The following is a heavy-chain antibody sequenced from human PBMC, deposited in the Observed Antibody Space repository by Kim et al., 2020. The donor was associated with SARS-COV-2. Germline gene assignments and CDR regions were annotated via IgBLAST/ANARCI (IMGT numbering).Heavy chain of an antibody. CDR1: GYTFTNYG. CDR2: ISAFNGNT. J-gene: IGHJ6*02. V-gene: IGHV1-18*04. CDR3: ARDPAGDLNKWLIKFGYYGMDV. D-gene: IGHD2-21*01. Sequence: ASVKVSCKASGYTFTNYGITWVRQAPGQGLEWMGWISAFNGNTNYAQKFQDRVTMTTDTSTNTAYMELRSLRSGDTAVYYCARDPAGDLNKWLIKFGYYGMDVWGQGTTVTVSS.